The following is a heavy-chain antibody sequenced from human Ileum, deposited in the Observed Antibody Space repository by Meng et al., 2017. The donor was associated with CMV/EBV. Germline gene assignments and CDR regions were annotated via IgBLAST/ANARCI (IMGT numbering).Heavy chain of an antibody. CDR3: ASEVTMVRGLTVMSYFDS. CDR2: NNTNTRNP. Sequence: YDFSNSSMNWVPPAPGQGLEWMGWNNTNTRNPTDAQGFTGRHVFSLDTSVSTAYLEISSLKAEDTVVYYCASEVTMVRGLTVMSYFDSWGQGTLVTVSS. J-gene: IGHJ4*02. V-gene: IGHV7-4-1*02. D-gene: IGHD3-10*01. CDR1: YDFSNSS.